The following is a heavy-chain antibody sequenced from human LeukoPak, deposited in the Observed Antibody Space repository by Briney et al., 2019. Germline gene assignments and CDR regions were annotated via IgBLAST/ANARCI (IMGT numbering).Heavy chain of an antibody. V-gene: IGHV4-39*06. CDR3: ARESYYCDSSGRRHYYFDY. Sequence: PSETLSLTCTVSGGSISSSSYYWGWIRQPPGKGLEWIGSIYYSGSTYYNPSLRSRVSISVDTSKNQFPLRLSSVTAADTAVYYCARESYYCDSSGRRHYYFDYWGQGTLVTVSS. J-gene: IGHJ4*02. CDR2: IYYSGST. CDR1: GGSISSSSYY. D-gene: IGHD3-22*01.